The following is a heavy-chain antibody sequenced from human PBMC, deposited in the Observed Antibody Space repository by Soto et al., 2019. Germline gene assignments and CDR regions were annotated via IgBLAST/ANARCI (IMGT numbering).Heavy chain of an antibody. V-gene: IGHV4-30-2*01. CDR1: GGSISSGGYS. CDR3: ARVNYYDSSGYFQH. J-gene: IGHJ1*01. Sequence: QLQLQESGSGLVKPSQTLSLTCAVSGGSISSGGYSWSWIRQPPGKGLEWIGYIYHSGSTYYNPSLKGRVTISVDRSKNQFSLKLSSVTAADTAVYYCARVNYYDSSGYFQHWGQGTLVTVSS. CDR2: IYHSGST. D-gene: IGHD3-22*01.